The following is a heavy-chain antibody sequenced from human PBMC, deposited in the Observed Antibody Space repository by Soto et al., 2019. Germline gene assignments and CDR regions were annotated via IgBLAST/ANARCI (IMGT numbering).Heavy chain of an antibody. V-gene: IGHV5-51*01. D-gene: IGHD2-21*01. CDR3: ERNSIRPYYYGMDV. J-gene: IGHJ6*02. CDR2: IYPGDSDT. CDR1: GYSFANYW. Sequence: GESLKISCQGSGYSFANYWIAWVRQMPGKGLEWVGVIYPGDSDTRYSPSFRGQVTISADKSISHVYLQWSSLKASDTAMYYCERNSIRPYYYGMDVWGQGTTVTVSS.